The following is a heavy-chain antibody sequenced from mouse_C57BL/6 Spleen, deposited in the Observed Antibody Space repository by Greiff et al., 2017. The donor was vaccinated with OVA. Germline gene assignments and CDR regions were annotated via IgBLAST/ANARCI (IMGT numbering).Heavy chain of an antibody. V-gene: IGHV2-4*01. D-gene: IGHD2-5*01. CDR1: GFSLTSYG. J-gene: IGHJ4*01. CDR2: IWSGGST. CDR3: AIAYYSNYPYYYSMDY. Sequence: VQRVESGPGLVQPSQSLSITCTVSGFSLTSYGVHWVRQPPGKGLEWLGVIWSGGSTDYNAAFISRLSISKDNSKSQVFFKMNSLQADDTAIYYCAIAYYSNYPYYYSMDYWGQGTSVTVSS.